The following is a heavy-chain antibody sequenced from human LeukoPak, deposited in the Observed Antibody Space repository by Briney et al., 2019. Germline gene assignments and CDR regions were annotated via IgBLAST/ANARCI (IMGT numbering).Heavy chain of an antibody. Sequence: PSETLSLTCAVYGGSFSGYYWSWIRQPPGKGLEWIGEINHSGSTNYNPSLKSRVTISVDTSKNQFSLKLSSVTAADTAVYYCARASPSSGYYLIHDYWGQGTLVTVSS. J-gene: IGHJ4*02. CDR2: INHSGST. V-gene: IGHV4-34*01. CDR3: ARASPSSGYYLIHDY. D-gene: IGHD3-22*01. CDR1: GGSFSGYY.